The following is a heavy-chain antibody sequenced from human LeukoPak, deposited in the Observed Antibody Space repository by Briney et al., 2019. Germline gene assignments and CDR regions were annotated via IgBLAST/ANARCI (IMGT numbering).Heavy chain of an antibody. Sequence: SVKVSCKASGGTFSSYAISWVRQAPGQVLEWMGGIIPIFGTANYAQKFQGRVTITADESTSTAYMELSSLRSEDTAVYYCARGIVVVAATLYYYYGMDVWGKGTTVTVSS. CDR1: GGTFSSYA. V-gene: IGHV1-69*13. CDR2: IIPIFGTA. D-gene: IGHD2-15*01. J-gene: IGHJ6*04. CDR3: ARGIVVVAATLYYYYGMDV.